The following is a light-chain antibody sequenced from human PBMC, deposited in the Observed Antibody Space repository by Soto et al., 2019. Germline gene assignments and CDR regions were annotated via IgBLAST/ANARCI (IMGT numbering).Light chain of an antibody. J-gene: IGLJ3*02. CDR1: SSNIGTNY. CDR3: AAWDDSLSGVL. Sequence: QSVLSQPPSASGTPGQRVTVSCSGSSSNIGTNYVYWYQQLPATAPKLLIYRNNQRPSGVPDRFAGSKSGTSASLAISGLRSEDEADYFCAAWDDSLSGVLFGGGTTVTVL. V-gene: IGLV1-47*01. CDR2: RNN.